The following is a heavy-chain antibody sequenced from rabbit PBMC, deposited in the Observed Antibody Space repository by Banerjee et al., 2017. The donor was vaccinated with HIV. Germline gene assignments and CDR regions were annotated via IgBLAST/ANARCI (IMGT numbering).Heavy chain of an antibody. CDR3: ARSNTYYGMDL. J-gene: IGHJ6*01. CDR1: GFDFNSYA. Sequence: QEQLVESGGGLVQPGGSLKLSCKASGFDFNSYAVTWVRQAPGKGLEWIGYIDLVFGNTSYASGVNGRFTISSHNAQNTLYLQLNSLTAADTATYFCARSNTYYGMDLWGPGTLVTVS. V-gene: IGHV1S47*01. CDR2: IDLVFGNT.